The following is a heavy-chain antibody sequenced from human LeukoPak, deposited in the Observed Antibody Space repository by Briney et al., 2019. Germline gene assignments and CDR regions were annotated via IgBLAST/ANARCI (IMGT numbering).Heavy chain of an antibody. D-gene: IGHD3-10*01. V-gene: IGHV6-1*01. CDR2: TYYRFKWYN. CDR3: ARGINRVLDY. CDR1: GDSVSSNSAA. Sequence: SQTLSLTCAISGDSVSSNSAAWYWIRLSPSRGLEWLGRTYYRFKWYNDSALSVKSRITINPDTSKNQFSLQLDSVTPEDTAMYYCARGINRVLDYWGQGTLVTVSS. J-gene: IGHJ4*02.